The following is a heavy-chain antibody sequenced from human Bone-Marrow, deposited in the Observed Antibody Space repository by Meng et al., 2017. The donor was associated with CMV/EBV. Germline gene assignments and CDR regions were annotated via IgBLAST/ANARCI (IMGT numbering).Heavy chain of an antibody. CDR2: IFYSGTT. CDR1: GGSISSGNYY. CDR3: ARDRSDFWNGYFYY. J-gene: IGHJ4*02. D-gene: IGHD3-3*01. V-gene: IGHV4-39*07. Sequence: SETLSLTCIVSGGSISSGNYYWGWVRQPPGKGLEWIGSIFYSGTTHYNPSLKSRATMSIDTSKNQLSLKVTSVTAADTAVYYCARDRSDFWNGYFYYWGQGALVTVSS.